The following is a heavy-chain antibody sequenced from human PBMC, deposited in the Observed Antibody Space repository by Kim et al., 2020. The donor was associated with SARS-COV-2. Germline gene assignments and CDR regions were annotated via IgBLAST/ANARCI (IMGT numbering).Heavy chain of an antibody. V-gene: IGHV3-48*02. D-gene: IGHD2-15*01. CDR3: ARGWVVFSGLHLFDP. CDR2: ISSSSSTI. CDR1: GFTFSSYS. Sequence: GGSLRLSCAASGFTFSSYSMNWVRQAPGKGLEWVSYISSSSSTIYYADSVKGRFTISRNNAKNSLYLQMNSLGDEDTAVYYCARGWVVFSGLHLFDPWG. J-gene: IGHJ5*02.